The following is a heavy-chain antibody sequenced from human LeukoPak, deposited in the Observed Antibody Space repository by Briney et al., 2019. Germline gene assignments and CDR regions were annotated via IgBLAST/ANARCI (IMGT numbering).Heavy chain of an antibody. V-gene: IGHV1-2*02. CDR3: ARAADSRYYYYGMDV. D-gene: IGHD2-15*01. J-gene: IGHJ6*02. CDR2: INPNSGGT. Sequence: ASVKVSCKASGYTFTGYYMHWVRQAPGQGLEWMGWINPNSGGTNYAQKFQGRVTMTRDTSISTAYMELSRLRSDDTAVYYCARAADSRYYYYGMDVWGQGTTVTVSS. CDR1: GYTFTGYY.